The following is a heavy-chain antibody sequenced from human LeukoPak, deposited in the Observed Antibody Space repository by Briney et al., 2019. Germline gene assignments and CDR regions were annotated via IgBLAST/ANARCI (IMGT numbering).Heavy chain of an antibody. CDR3: ARGGSAAAGRANWFDP. CDR2: INHSGST. Sequence: SETLSLTCAVYGGSFSGYYWSWIRQPPGKGLEWIGEINHSGSTNYNPSLKSRVTISVDTSKNQFSLKLSSVTAADTAVYYCARGGSAAAGRANWFDPWGQGTLVTVSS. D-gene: IGHD6-13*01. CDR1: GGSFSGYY. J-gene: IGHJ5*02. V-gene: IGHV4-34*01.